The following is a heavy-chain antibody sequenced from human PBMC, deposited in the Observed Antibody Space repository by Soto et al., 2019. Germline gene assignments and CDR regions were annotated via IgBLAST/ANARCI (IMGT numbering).Heavy chain of an antibody. CDR3: AKDPSRAAAYYFEY. Sequence: PGGSLRLSCAVSGFTFSNYSMHWVRQAPGKGLEWVAVIAADGADKHYADSVKGRFTISRDNPKNTLSLQMNSLRAEDTAVYYCAKDPSRAAAYYFEYWGHGTLVTVSS. J-gene: IGHJ4*01. CDR2: IAADGADK. V-gene: IGHV3-30*18. CDR1: GFTFSNYS. D-gene: IGHD6-13*01.